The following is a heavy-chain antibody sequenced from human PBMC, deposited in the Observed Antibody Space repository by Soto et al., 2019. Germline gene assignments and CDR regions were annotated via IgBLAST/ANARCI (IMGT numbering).Heavy chain of an antibody. Sequence: SETLSLTCTVSGGSISSYYWSWIRQPPGKGLEWIGYIYYSGSTNYNPSLKSRVTISVDTSKNQFSLKLSSVTAADTAVYYCARLGLTIFGAATWFDPWGQGTLVTVSS. D-gene: IGHD3-3*01. J-gene: IGHJ5*02. V-gene: IGHV4-59*08. CDR2: IYYSGST. CDR3: ARLGLTIFGAATWFDP. CDR1: GGSISSYY.